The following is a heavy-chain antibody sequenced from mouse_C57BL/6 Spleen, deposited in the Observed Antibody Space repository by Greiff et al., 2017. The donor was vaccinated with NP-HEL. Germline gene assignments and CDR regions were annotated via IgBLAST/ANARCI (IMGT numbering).Heavy chain of an antibody. CDR1: GFTFSSYG. CDR2: ISSGGSYT. D-gene: IGHD4-1*01. Sequence: EVHLVESGGDLVKPGGSLKLSCAASGFTFSSYGMSWVRQTPDKRLEWVATISSGGSYTYYPDSVKGRFTISRDNAKNTLYLQMSSLKSEDTAMYYCARFLTSAWFAYWGQGTLVTVSA. J-gene: IGHJ3*01. V-gene: IGHV5-6*01. CDR3: ARFLTSAWFAY.